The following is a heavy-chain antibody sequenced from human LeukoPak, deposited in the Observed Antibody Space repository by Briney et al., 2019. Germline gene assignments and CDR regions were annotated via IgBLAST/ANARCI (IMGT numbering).Heavy chain of an antibody. D-gene: IGHD3-16*01. V-gene: IGHV3-30*02. J-gene: IGHJ5*02. CDR2: IHHDGSNK. CDR3: AKGDTMITWRRTYNRFDP. Sequence: GGSLRLSCAASGFTFSSYGMHWVRQAPGKGLDWVSFIHHDGSNKYYADSVRGRFTISRDNSKNTLYLQMNSLRAEDTAVYFCAKGDTMITWRRTYNRFDPWGQGALVTVSS. CDR1: GFTFSSYG.